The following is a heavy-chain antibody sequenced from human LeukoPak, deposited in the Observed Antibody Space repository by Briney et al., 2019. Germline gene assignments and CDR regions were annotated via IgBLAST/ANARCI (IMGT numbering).Heavy chain of an antibody. Sequence: PSETLSLTCTVSGGSISSSSYYWGWIRQPPGKGLEWIGSIYYSGSTYYNPSLKSRVTISVDTSKNQFSLKLSSVTAADTAVYYCARLYSSSSGRWFDPWGQGTLVTVSS. D-gene: IGHD6-6*01. V-gene: IGHV4-39*01. CDR1: GGSISSSSYY. CDR2: IYYSGST. CDR3: ARLYSSSSGRWFDP. J-gene: IGHJ5*02.